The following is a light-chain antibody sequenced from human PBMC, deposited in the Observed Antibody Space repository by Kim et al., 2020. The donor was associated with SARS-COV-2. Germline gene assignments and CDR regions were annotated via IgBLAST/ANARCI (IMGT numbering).Light chain of an antibody. CDR3: QQYNSYPWT. CDR1: QSVSSW. Sequence: ASVGDRVTISCRASQSVSSWLAWYQQKAGKAPKLLIYDASSLESGVPSRFSGSGSETEFTLTIISLQPDYFATYYCQQYNSYPWTFGQGTKVDIK. J-gene: IGKJ1*01. V-gene: IGKV1-5*01. CDR2: DAS.